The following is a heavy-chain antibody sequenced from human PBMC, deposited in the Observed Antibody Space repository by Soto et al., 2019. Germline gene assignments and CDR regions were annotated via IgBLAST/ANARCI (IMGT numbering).Heavy chain of an antibody. D-gene: IGHD2-8*01. CDR1: GGPINSGDYS. V-gene: IGHV4-30-4*01. Sequence: QVQLQESGPGLVKPSQTLSLTCTVSGGPINSGDYSWIWIRQPPGKGREWIGYIYYSGSTYYNPSLKSRVTMSVDMSKNQFSLKVNSVTAADTAMYYCARERCTNGVCYAMDVWGQGTMVTVSS. CDR3: ARERCTNGVCYAMDV. CDR2: IYYSGST. J-gene: IGHJ6*02.